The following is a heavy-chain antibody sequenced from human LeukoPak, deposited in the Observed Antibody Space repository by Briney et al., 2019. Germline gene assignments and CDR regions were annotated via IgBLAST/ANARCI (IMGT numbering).Heavy chain of an antibody. D-gene: IGHD3-3*01. V-gene: IGHV1-18*01. Sequence: GASVKVSCKASGYTFTSYGISWVRQAPEQGLEWMGWISAYDGNTNYAQKLQGRVTMTTDTSTSTAYMELRSLRSDDTAVYYCARDPVGVFGVVTQSPFDYWGQGTLVTVSS. CDR1: GYTFTSYG. CDR3: ARDPVGVFGVVTQSPFDY. CDR2: ISAYDGNT. J-gene: IGHJ4*02.